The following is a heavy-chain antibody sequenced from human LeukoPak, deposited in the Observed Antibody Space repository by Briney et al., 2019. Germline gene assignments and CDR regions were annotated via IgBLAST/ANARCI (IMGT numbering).Heavy chain of an antibody. CDR1: GYTFTSYD. D-gene: IGHD5-18*01. CDR2: MNPNSGNT. J-gene: IGHJ4*02. CDR3: ARGGDHNFQIWQYYFDY. Sequence: ASVKVSCKASGYTFTSYDINWVRQATGQGLEWMGWMNPNSGNTGYAQKFQGRVTMTRNTSISTAYMELSSLRSEDTAVYYCARGGDHNFQIWQYYFDYWGQGTLVTVSS. V-gene: IGHV1-8*01.